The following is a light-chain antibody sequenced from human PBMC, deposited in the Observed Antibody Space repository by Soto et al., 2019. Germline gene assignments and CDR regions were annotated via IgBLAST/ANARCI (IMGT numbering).Light chain of an antibody. Sequence: QSVLTQPPSVSGAPGQRVTLSCTGSSSNIGALYDVNWYQQLPGTAPKLLIYDNNNRPSGVPDRFSGSKSGTSASLAITGLQAEDEADYYCQSYDNSLSGHVVFGGGTKVTVL. CDR2: DNN. V-gene: IGLV1-40*01. J-gene: IGLJ2*01. CDR1: SSNIGALYD. CDR3: QSYDNSLSGHVV.